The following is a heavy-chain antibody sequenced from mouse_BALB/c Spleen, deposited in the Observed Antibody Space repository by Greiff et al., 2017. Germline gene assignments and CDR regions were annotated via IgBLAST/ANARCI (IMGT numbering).Heavy chain of an antibody. Sequence: QVQLKESGPGLVAPSQSLSITCTVSGFSLTGYGVNWVRQPPGKGLEWLGMIWGDGSTDYNSALKSRLSISKDNSKSQVFLKMNSLQTADTARYYCARDTIPMTNYAMDDWGQGTSVTVSS. J-gene: IGHJ4*01. CDR1: GFSLTGYG. D-gene: IGHD1-1*02. V-gene: IGHV2-6-7*01. CDR3: ARDTIPMTNYAMDD. CDR2: IWGDGST.